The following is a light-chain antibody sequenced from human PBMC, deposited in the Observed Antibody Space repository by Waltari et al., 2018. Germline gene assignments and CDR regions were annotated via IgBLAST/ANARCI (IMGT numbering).Light chain of an antibody. CDR1: QSISKY. Sequence: EIVLTQSPGTLSLSPGERATLSCRASQSISKYLAWYQQKPGQAPRLLIYHASSRAAGIPDRFSGSGSGTDFRLSISRLEPEDFAVYYCQHYESIPVTFGQGTKVEIK. CDR3: QHYESIPVT. V-gene: IGKV3-20*01. J-gene: IGKJ1*01. CDR2: HAS.